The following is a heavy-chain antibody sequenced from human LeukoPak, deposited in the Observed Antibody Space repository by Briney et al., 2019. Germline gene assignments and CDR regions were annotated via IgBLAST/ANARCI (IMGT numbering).Heavy chain of an antibody. CDR2: IYYSGST. D-gene: IGHD3-22*01. Sequence: PSQTLSLTCTVSGGSISSGGYYWSWIRQHPGKGLEWIGYIYYSGSTYYNPSLKSRVTISVDTSKNQFSLKLSSVTAADTAVYYCARDRRTYYDSSGYYRLFDPWGQGTLVTVSS. CDR1: GGSISSGGYY. CDR3: ARDRRTYYDSSGYYRLFDP. J-gene: IGHJ5*02. V-gene: IGHV4-31*03.